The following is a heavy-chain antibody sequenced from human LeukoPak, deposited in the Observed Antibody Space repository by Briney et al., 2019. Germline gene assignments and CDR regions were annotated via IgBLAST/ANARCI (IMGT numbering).Heavy chain of an antibody. CDR2: IYPGDSDT. CDR1: GYSFPSYW. D-gene: IGHD5-24*01. CDR3: ARRATKDGYNLHDAFDI. Sequence: GESLKISCKGSGYSFPSYWIGWVRQMPGKGLEWMGIIYPGDSDTRYSPSFQGQVTISADKSISTAYLQWSSLKASDTAMYYCARRATKDGYNLHDAFDIWGQGTMVTVSS. J-gene: IGHJ3*02. V-gene: IGHV5-51*01.